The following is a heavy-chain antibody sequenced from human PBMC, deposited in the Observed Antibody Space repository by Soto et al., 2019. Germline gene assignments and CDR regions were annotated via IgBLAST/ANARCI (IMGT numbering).Heavy chain of an antibody. J-gene: IGHJ4*02. Sequence: PGESLKISCRGSGYIFSIYWIGWVRQVPGKGLEWMGIIYPGDSDTRYNPSFQGQVTISVDKSTSTAYLRWNSLKASDTAIYYCARPEIPTRSSDYPYPSDHWGQGTLVTVSS. CDR3: ARPEIPTRSSDYPYPSDH. CDR2: IYPGDSDT. V-gene: IGHV5-51*01. CDR1: GYIFSIYW. D-gene: IGHD3-22*01.